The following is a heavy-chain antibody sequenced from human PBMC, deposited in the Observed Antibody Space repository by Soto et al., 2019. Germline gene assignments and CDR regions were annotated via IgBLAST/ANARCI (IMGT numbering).Heavy chain of an antibody. CDR3: AKDSIQLVTKGLIDY. CDR1: GFTFSSYA. D-gene: IGHD6-13*01. Sequence: EVQLLESGGGLVQPGGSLRLSCAASGFTFSSYAMSWVRQAPGKGLEWVSAISGSGGSTYYADSVKGRFTISRDNYNNTLYLQMNSLRAEDTAVYYCAKDSIQLVTKGLIDYWGQGTLVTVSS. J-gene: IGHJ4*02. CDR2: ISGSGGST. V-gene: IGHV3-23*01.